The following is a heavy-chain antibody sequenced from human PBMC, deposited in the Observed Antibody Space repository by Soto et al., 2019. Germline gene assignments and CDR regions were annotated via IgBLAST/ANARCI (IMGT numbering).Heavy chain of an antibody. CDR2: ISAYNGNT. CDR3: ARDLEQYYYYGMDV. CDR1: GYTFTSYG. Sequence: ASVKGSCKASGYTFTSYGISWVRQAPGQGLEWMGWISAYNGNTNYAQKLQGRVTMTTDTSTSTAYMELRSLRSDDTAVYYCARDLEQYYYYGMDVWGQGTTVTVSS. V-gene: IGHV1-18*01. J-gene: IGHJ6*02. D-gene: IGHD6-13*01.